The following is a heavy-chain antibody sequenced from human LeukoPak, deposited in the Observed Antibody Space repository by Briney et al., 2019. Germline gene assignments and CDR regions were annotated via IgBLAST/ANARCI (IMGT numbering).Heavy chain of an antibody. D-gene: IGHD1-26*01. V-gene: IGHV1-8*01. Sequence: ASVKVSCKASGYTFTSYDINWVRQATGQGLEWMGWMNPNSGNTGYAQKFQGRVTMTRNTSISTAYVELSSLRSEDTAVYYCATSWGSGSYVCLDVWGKGTTVTVSS. CDR2: MNPNSGNT. CDR3: ATSWGSGSYVCLDV. CDR1: GYTFTSYD. J-gene: IGHJ6*04.